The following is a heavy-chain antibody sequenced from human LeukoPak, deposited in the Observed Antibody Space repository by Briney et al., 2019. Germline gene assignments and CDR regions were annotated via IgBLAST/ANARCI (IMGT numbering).Heavy chain of an antibody. Sequence: PSETLSLTCAVSGYSISSGYYWSWIRQPPGKGLEWIGEINHSGSTDYNPSLKSRVAISVDTSKNQFSLKLSSVTAADTAVYYCATYYGSGSDSYYYYMDVWGRGTTVTVSS. D-gene: IGHD3-10*01. V-gene: IGHV4-38-2*01. CDR3: ATYYGSGSDSYYYYMDV. CDR2: INHSGST. CDR1: GYSISSGYY. J-gene: IGHJ6*03.